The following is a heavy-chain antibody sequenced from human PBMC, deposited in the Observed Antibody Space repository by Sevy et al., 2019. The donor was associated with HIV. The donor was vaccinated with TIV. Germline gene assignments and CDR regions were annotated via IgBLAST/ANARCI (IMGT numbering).Heavy chain of an antibody. CDR2: IWYDGSNK. J-gene: IGHJ4*02. CDR1: GFTFSSYG. Sequence: GGSLRLSCAASGFTFSSYGMHWVRHAPGKGLEWVAVIWYDGSNKYYADSVKGRFTISRDNSKNTLYLQMNSLRAEDTAVYYCARSGYSSGWLYYFDYWGQGTLVTVSS. D-gene: IGHD6-19*01. CDR3: ARSGYSSGWLYYFDY. V-gene: IGHV3-33*01.